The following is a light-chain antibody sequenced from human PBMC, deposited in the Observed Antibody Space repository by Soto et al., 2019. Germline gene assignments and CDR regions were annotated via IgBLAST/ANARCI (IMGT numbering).Light chain of an antibody. CDR3: SSYAGSNNVI. Sequence: QSALTQPPSASGSPGQSVTISCTGTSSDVGNYNSVSWYQQHPGKAPKLMIYEVSKRPSGVPDRFSGSKSGNTASLTVSGLQSEDEADYYCSSYAGSNNVIFGGGTQLTVL. CDR2: EVS. CDR1: SSDVGNYNS. J-gene: IGLJ7*01. V-gene: IGLV2-8*01.